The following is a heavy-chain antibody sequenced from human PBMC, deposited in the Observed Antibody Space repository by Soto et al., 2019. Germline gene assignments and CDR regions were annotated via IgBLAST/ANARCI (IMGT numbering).Heavy chain of an antibody. J-gene: IGHJ6*03. CDR1: GFTFSSYW. Sequence: GGSLRLSCAASGFTFSSYWMHWVRQAPGKGLVWVSRINSDGSSTSYADSVKGRFTISRDNAKNTLYLQMNSLRAEDTAVYYCARRVSYRPDYYYMDVWGKGTTVTVSS. D-gene: IGHD5-18*01. V-gene: IGHV3-74*01. CDR2: INSDGSST. CDR3: ARRVSYRPDYYYMDV.